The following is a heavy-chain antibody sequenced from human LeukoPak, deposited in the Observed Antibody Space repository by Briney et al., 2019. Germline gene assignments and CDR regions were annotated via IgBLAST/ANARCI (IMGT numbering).Heavy chain of an antibody. CDR3: ARGPSAWYSLDY. CDR1: GGSISSYY. Sequence: SETLSLTCTVSGGSISSYYWSWIRQPAGKGLEWIGRIYTTESTTYNPSLKSRVTMSVDTSKNQFSLKLSPVTAADTAVYFCARGPSAWYSLDYWGQGTLVTVSS. V-gene: IGHV4-4*07. D-gene: IGHD6-19*01. J-gene: IGHJ4*02. CDR2: IYTTEST.